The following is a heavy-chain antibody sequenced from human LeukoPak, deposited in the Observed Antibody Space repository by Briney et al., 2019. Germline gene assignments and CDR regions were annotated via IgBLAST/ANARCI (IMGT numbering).Heavy chain of an antibody. J-gene: IGHJ4*02. Sequence: GGSLRLPCTASGLSVSGNYWHWVRQAPGKALEWVSIIYSDGKTLYTKSVKGRFTFSRDKSKNTFYLQMNSLRAEDTAVYFCTYGDYPLTYWGQGTLVTVSS. V-gene: IGHV3-66*01. D-gene: IGHD4-17*01. CDR3: TYGDYPLTY. CDR2: IYSDGKT. CDR1: GLSVSGNY.